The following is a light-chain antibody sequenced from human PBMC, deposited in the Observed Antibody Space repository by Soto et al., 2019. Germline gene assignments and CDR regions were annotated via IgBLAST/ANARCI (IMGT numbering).Light chain of an antibody. J-gene: IGLJ1*01. Sequence: QSALAQPVSVSGSPGQSITISCTGTSGFVGSFSLVSWYQQHPGKDPKVMISEGHRRPSGVPDRFSGSTSVNSASLTISGLQADDDADYYCCLYIGATTYVFGTGTTVTVL. V-gene: IGLV2-23*01. CDR3: CLYIGATTYV. CDR2: EGH. CDR1: SGFVGSFSL.